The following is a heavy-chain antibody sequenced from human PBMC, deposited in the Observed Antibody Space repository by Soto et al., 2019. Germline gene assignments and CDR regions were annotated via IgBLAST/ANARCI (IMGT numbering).Heavy chain of an antibody. CDR3: ARTRRSDITMIVVVITPGAFDI. CDR2: ISVSGGST. CDR1: GFTFSSYA. V-gene: IGHV3-23*01. D-gene: IGHD3-22*01. J-gene: IGHJ3*02. Sequence: AGGALRLSCAASGFTFSSYAMSWVRQAPGKGLEWVSAISVSGGSTYYADSVKGRFTISRDNSKNSLYLQMNSLRAATTAVYYCARTRRSDITMIVVVITPGAFDIWGQGTMVTFSS.